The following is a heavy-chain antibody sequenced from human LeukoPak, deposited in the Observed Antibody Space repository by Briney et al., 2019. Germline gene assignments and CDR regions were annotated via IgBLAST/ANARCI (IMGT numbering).Heavy chain of an antibody. CDR1: GYSFPSHW. Sequence: GESLQISCQGSGYSFPSHWIGWVRQMPGKGLEWMGIIYPGDSDTRYSPSFQGQVTISADKSISTAYLQWSSLRASDTAIYYCARLPLSGYNSGFFDYWGQGTLVAVSS. D-gene: IGHD5-18*01. CDR2: IYPGDSDT. J-gene: IGHJ4*02. CDR3: ARLPLSGYNSGFFDY. V-gene: IGHV5-51*01.